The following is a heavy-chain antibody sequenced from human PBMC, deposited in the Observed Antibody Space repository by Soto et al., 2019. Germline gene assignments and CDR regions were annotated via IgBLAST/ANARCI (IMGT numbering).Heavy chain of an antibody. CDR1: GGTFSSYT. CDR3: ARGAYSGYVSYYFDY. Sequence: ASVKVSCKASGGTFSSYTISWVRQAPGQGLEWMGRIIPILGIANYAQKFQGRVTITADKSTSTAYMELSSLRSEDTAVYYCARGAYSGYVSYYFDYWGQGTLVTVSS. J-gene: IGHJ4*02. V-gene: IGHV1-69*02. CDR2: IIPILGIA. D-gene: IGHD5-12*01.